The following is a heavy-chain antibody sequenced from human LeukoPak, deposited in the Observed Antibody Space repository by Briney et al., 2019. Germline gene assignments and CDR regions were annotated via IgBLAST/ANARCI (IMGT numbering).Heavy chain of an antibody. CDR2: INHSGST. D-gene: IGHD1-7*01. CDR1: GGSFSGYY. CDR3: ARDDGNWNYGARGWFDP. J-gene: IGHJ5*02. V-gene: IGHV4-34*01. Sequence: SETLSLTCAVYGGSFSGYYWSWIRQPPGKGLEWIGEINHSGSTNYNPSLKSRVTISVDTSKNQFSLKLSSVTAADTAVYYCARDDGNWNYGARGWFDPWGQGTLVTVSS.